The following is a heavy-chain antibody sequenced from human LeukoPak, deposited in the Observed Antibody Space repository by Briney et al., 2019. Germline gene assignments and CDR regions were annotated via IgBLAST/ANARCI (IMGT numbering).Heavy chain of an antibody. Sequence: ASVKVSCKASGYSSTNYGISWVRQAPGQGLEWMGWIHIYRGNTNYAQKFQGRVTMTTDTSTSTAYMELRSLRSDDTAVYYCARDLQLGYIAVAGTPADYWGQGTLVTVSS. CDR1: GYSSTNYG. CDR3: ARDLQLGYIAVAGTPADY. D-gene: IGHD6-19*01. J-gene: IGHJ4*02. CDR2: IHIYRGNT. V-gene: IGHV1-18*01.